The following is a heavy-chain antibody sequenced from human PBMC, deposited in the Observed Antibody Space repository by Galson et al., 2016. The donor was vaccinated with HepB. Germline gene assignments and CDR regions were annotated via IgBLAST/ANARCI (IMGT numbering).Heavy chain of an antibody. Sequence: PALVKPTQTLTLTCTFSGFTLNADEVGVGWVRQPPGKALEWLALIYWSGDKRYSPSLRSRLTITKVTSTNQVVLIVTDMDPLDTAVYFCARGVGWLIDDWGQGTQVTVSS. CDR3: ARGVGWLIDD. CDR2: IYWSGDK. D-gene: IGHD5-24*01. V-gene: IGHV2-5*01. J-gene: IGHJ4*02. CDR1: GFTLNADEVG.